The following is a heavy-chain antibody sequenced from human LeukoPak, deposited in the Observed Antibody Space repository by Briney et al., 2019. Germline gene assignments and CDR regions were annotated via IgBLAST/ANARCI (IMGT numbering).Heavy chain of an antibody. CDR2: IYYSGST. V-gene: IGHV4-39*01. D-gene: IGHD3-3*01. Sequence: SETLSLTCTVSGGSITTNVYYPVGIRQPPGKGLEWIGNIYYSGSTYYNPSLKSRVTISVETSKNRFSPNLTSVTATDTAVYYCARHATTYDFWSGPPDYWGQGTLVTVSS. J-gene: IGHJ4*02. CDR3: ARHATTYDFWSGPPDY. CDR1: GGSITTNVYY.